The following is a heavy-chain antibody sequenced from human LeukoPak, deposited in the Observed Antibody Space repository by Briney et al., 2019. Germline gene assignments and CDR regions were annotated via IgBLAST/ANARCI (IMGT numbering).Heavy chain of an antibody. CDR2: IGTAGDT. CDR3: ARRRVGSVGPFDY. V-gene: IGHV3-13*04. CDR1: VFTFSSYD. Sequence: PGGSLRLSCASSVFTFSSYDMHWVRQATGKGLEWVSAIGTAGDTYYPGSVKGRFTISKENAKNYLYIQMNSLRAGDTAVYYCARRRVGSVGPFDYWGQGTLVTVSS. D-gene: IGHD1-26*01. J-gene: IGHJ4*02.